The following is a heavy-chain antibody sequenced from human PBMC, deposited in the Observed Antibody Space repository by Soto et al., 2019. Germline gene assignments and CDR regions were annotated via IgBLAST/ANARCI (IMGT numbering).Heavy chain of an antibody. J-gene: IGHJ4*02. V-gene: IGHV4-59*01. Sequence: QVQLQESGPGLVKPSETLSLTCTVSGGSISSYYWSWIRQPPGKGLEWIGYIYYSGSTNYNPSLKSRVTISVDTSKTQFSLKLSSVTAADTAVYYCARGREYYDSSRGYYFDYWGQGTLVTVSS. CDR3: ARGREYYDSSRGYYFDY. CDR2: IYYSGST. D-gene: IGHD3-22*01. CDR1: GGSISSYY.